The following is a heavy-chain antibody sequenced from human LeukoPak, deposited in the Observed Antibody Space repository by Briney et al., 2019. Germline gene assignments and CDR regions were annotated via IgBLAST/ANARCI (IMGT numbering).Heavy chain of an antibody. V-gene: IGHV4-59*08. CDR3: ARHDEGAPYYYDSSGYDYFDY. J-gene: IGHJ4*02. Sequence: PSETLSLTCTVSGGSISSYYWSWIRQPPGKGLEWIGYIYYSGSTNYNPSLKSRVTISVDTSKNQFSLKLSSVTAADTAVYYCARHDEGAPYYYDSSGYDYFDYWGQGTLVTVSS. D-gene: IGHD3-22*01. CDR1: GGSISSYY. CDR2: IYYSGST.